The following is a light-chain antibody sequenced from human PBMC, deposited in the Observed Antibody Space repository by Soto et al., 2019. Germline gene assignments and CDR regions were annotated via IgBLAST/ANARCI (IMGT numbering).Light chain of an antibody. V-gene: IGLV2-8*01. Sequence: QSALTQPPSASGSPGQSVTISCTGTRSDVGGYNFVSWYQHHPGKAPKLIIYEVNKRPSGGPDRFSGSKSGNTASLTVSGLQAEDEADYYCISYAGSNNYVFGTGTKLTVL. CDR2: EVN. CDR3: ISYAGSNNYV. CDR1: RSDVGGYNF. J-gene: IGLJ1*01.